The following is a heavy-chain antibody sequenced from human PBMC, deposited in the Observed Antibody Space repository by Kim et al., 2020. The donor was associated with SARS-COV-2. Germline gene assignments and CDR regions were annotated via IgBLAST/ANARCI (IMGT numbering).Heavy chain of an antibody. D-gene: IGHD3-22*01. J-gene: IGHJ1*01. Sequence: GGSLRLSCAASGFTFSSYSMNWVRQAPGKGLEWVSYISSSSSTIYYADSVKGRFIISRDNAKNSLYLQMNSLRAEDTAVYYCAGGSSGYYSAEYFQHWGQGTLVTVSS. V-gene: IGHV3-48*04. CDR2: ISSSSSTI. CDR3: AGGSSGYYSAEYFQH. CDR1: GFTFSSYS.